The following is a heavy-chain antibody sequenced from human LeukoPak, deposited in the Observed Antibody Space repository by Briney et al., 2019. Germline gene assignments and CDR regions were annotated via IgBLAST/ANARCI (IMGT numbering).Heavy chain of an antibody. CDR3: AGSPRGLRTLFFDF. CDR2: ISPNTGTT. V-gene: IGHV1-2*02. CDR1: GYTFTDNY. Sequence: ASMKVSCKASGYTFTDNYLHWVRQAPGHGLEWMGWISPNTGTTNYAQNFQGRVTMTRDTSISTAYMELGRLRSDDTAMYYCAGSPRGLRTLFFDFWGQGSLVTVSS. J-gene: IGHJ4*02. D-gene: IGHD3-10*01.